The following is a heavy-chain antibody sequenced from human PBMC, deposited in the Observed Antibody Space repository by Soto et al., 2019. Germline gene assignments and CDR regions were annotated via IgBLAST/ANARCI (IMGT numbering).Heavy chain of an antibody. J-gene: IGHJ4*02. V-gene: IGHV3-33*01. Sequence: QVQLVESGGGVVQPGRSLRLSCAASGLSFSTYGMHWVRQAPGKGLEWVAVIWYDGRNKHYADSVKGRFTISRDNSKNTLYLQMNSLRVEDTAVYYCAREGSRIAASLGISDFDYWGQGTLVTVSS. CDR3: AREGSRIAASLGISDFDY. D-gene: IGHD3-10*01. CDR2: IWYDGRNK. CDR1: GLSFSTYG.